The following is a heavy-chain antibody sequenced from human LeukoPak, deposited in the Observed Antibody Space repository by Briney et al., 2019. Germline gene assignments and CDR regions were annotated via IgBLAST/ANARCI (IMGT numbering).Heavy chain of an antibody. CDR3: ARGEMATIEDAFDI. CDR1: GYSISSGYY. J-gene: IGHJ3*02. Sequence: SETLSLTCTVSGYSISSGYYWGWIRQPPGKGLEWIGSIYYSGSTYYNSSLKSRVTISVDTSKNQFSLKLSSVTAADTAVYYCARGEMATIEDAFDIWGQGTMVTVSS. D-gene: IGHD5-24*01. CDR2: IYYSGST. V-gene: IGHV4-38-2*02.